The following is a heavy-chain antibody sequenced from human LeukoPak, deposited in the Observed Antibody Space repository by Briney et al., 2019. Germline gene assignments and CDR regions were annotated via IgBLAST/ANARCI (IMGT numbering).Heavy chain of an antibody. D-gene: IGHD6-13*01. CDR3: ARGIAGAGTAVLDY. CDR2: IKQDGSEK. Sequence: GGSLRLSCAVSGFTFSSYWMSWVRQAPGKGLEWVANIKQDGSEKYYVDSVKGRFTISRDNAKNSLYLQMNSLRAEDTAVYYCARGIAGAGTAVLDYWGQGALVIVSS. J-gene: IGHJ4*02. V-gene: IGHV3-7*01. CDR1: GFTFSSYW.